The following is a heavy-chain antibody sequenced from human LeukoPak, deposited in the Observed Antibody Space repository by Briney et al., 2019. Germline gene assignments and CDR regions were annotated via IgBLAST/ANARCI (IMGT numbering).Heavy chain of an antibody. CDR2: INHSGST. J-gene: IGHJ4*02. D-gene: IGHD6-13*01. CDR3: ARDSSSWTGNDY. CDR1: GGSFSGYY. Sequence: PSETLSLTCAVYGGSFSGYYWSWIRQPPGKGLEWIGEINHSGSTNYNPSLKSRVTISVDTSKNQFSLKLSSVTAADTAVYYCARDSSSWTGNDYWGQGTLVTVSS. V-gene: IGHV4-34*01.